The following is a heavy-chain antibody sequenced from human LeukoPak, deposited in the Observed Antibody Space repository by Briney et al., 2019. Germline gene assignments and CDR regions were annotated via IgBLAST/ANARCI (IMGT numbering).Heavy chain of an antibody. J-gene: IGHJ4*02. Sequence: SETLSLTCAVSGGSISSGGYSWSWIRQPPGKGLEWIGYIYHSGSTYYNPSLKSRVTISVGRSKNQFSLKLSSVTAADTAVYYCARVRAPYSSSLQVFDYWGQGTLVTVSS. CDR2: IYHSGST. CDR3: ARVRAPYSSSLQVFDY. D-gene: IGHD6-13*01. CDR1: GGSISSGGYS. V-gene: IGHV4-30-2*01.